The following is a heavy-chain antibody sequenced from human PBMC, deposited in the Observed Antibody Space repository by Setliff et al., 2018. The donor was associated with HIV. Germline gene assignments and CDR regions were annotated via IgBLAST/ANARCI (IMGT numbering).Heavy chain of an antibody. V-gene: IGHV4-59*12. J-gene: IGHJ5*02. CDR3: AKGPVSGVDL. D-gene: IGHD2-15*01. CDR2: IYYSGST. Sequence: PSETLSLTCTVFGGSISSYYWSWIRQPPGKGLEWIGYIYYSGSTNYNPSLKSRVTISVDRSKNLFSLKLTSVTAADTAVYYCAKGPVSGVDLWGQGTLVTVSS. CDR1: GGSISSYY.